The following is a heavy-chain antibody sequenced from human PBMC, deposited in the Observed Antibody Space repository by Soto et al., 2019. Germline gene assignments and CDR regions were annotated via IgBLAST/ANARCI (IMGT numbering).Heavy chain of an antibody. J-gene: IGHJ4*02. Sequence: SGPTVVNPTETLTLTCTVSGFSRSNARMGVSWIRQPPGKALEWPAHIFSNDEKSYSTSLKSRLTISKVTSKSQVVLTITNIDPVDGCTYCYARLGDGYEHFFGAWGQGTLVAVSS. V-gene: IGHV2-26*01. CDR2: IFSNDEK. CDR1: GFSRSNARMG. CDR3: ARLGDGYEHFFGA. D-gene: IGHD5-12*01.